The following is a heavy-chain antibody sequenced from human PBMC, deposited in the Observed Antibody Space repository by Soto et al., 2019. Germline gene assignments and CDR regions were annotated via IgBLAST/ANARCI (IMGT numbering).Heavy chain of an antibody. D-gene: IGHD2-2*01. V-gene: IGHV4-59*01. CDR2: IYYSEST. CDR1: GGSISSYY. CDR3: ARGGIVVVPAAHFDY. Sequence: PSETLSLTCTVSGGSISSYYWSWIRQPPGKGLEWIGYIYYSESTNYNPSLKSRVTISVDTSKNQFSLKLSSVTAADTAVYYCARGGIVVVPAAHFDYWGQGTLVTVSS. J-gene: IGHJ4*02.